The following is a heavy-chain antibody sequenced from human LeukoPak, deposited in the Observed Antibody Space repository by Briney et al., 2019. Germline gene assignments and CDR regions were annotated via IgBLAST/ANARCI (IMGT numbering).Heavy chain of an antibody. D-gene: IGHD6-13*01. V-gene: IGHV3-48*01. J-gene: IGHJ4*02. CDR1: GFTFSTYS. CDR2: ISGSSSTM. Sequence: GGSLRLSCAASGFTFSTYSMNWVRQAPGKGLEWVSYISGSSSTMYYADSVKGRFTISRDNAKNSVHLQMNSLRAEDTAVYYCARAIAAAEDYWGQGTLVTVSS. CDR3: ARAIAAAEDY.